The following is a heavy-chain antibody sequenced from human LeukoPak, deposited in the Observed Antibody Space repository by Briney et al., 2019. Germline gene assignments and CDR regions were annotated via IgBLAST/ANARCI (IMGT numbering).Heavy chain of an antibody. D-gene: IGHD3-10*01. J-gene: IGHJ4*02. Sequence: SETLSLTCTVSGGSISSSSYYWGWIRQPPGKGLEWIGSIYYSGSTYYNPSLKSRVTMSVDTSKNQFSLKLSSVTAADTAVYYCARGERFGELNYWGQGTLVTVSS. CDR3: ARGERFGELNY. CDR2: IYYSGST. V-gene: IGHV4-39*07. CDR1: GGSISSSSYY.